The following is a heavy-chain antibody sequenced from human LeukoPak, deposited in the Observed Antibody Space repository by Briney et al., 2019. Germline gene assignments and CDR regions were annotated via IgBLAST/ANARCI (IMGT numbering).Heavy chain of an antibody. Sequence: SETLSLTCTVSGGSISSYYWSWIRQPAGKGLEWIGGIYTSGSTNYNPSLQSPVTMSVDTSKNQFSLKLSSVTAADTAVYYCARGARGYSYGETFYCYYMDVWGKGTTVTISS. CDR3: ARGARGYSYGETFYCYYMDV. V-gene: IGHV4-4*07. D-gene: IGHD5-18*01. CDR1: GGSISSYY. CDR2: IYTSGST. J-gene: IGHJ6*03.